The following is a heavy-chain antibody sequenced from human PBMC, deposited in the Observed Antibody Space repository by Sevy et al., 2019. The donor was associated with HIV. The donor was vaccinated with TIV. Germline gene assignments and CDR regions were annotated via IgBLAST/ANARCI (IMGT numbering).Heavy chain of an antibody. V-gene: IGHV5-51*04. CDR1: GNSFTNNW. Sequence: GESLKISCRGSGNSFTNNWIGWVRQMPGKALDWMGVIFPGNSDTRYSPSLQSQVTISADKPITTAYLHWNSLRASDTAIYYCVRVVAGEGHLDYWGQGTLVTVSS. CDR3: VRVVAGEGHLDY. J-gene: IGHJ4*02. D-gene: IGHD2-15*01. CDR2: IFPGNSDT.